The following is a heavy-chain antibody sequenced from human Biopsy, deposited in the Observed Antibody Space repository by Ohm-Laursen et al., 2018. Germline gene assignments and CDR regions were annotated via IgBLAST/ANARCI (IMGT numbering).Heavy chain of an antibody. J-gene: IGHJ4*02. V-gene: IGHV4-59*01. Sequence: SDTLSLTCTVSGGSLNFYYWSWIRQPPGKGLEWIGYMYYSGSTKYSPSLKNRVTASFDTSRNQFSLKLTSMIPADTAVYYCVRGRSPATYWGQGALVIVSS. CDR2: MYYSGST. CDR1: GGSLNFYY. CDR3: VRGRSPATY. D-gene: IGHD3-16*01.